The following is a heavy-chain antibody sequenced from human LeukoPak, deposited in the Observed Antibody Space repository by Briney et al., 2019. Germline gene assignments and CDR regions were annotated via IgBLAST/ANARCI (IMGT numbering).Heavy chain of an antibody. V-gene: IGHV3-7*01. CDR3: ARGVGDYAILAY. CDR1: GFTFSSYW. J-gene: IGHJ4*02. D-gene: IGHD4-17*01. Sequence: GGSLRLSCAASGFTFSSYWMSWVRQAPGKGLEWVANINQDGSEKYYVVSVKGRFTISRDNAKNSLYLQMNSLRAEDTAVYYCARGVGDYAILAYWGQGTLVTVSS. CDR2: INQDGSEK.